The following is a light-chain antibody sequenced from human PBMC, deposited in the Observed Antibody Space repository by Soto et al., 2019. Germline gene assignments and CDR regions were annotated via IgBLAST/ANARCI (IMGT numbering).Light chain of an antibody. Sequence: QSVLTQTPSASGTPGQTVTISCSGSRSNIGNNAVSWYQQFPGTAPKLLIYKNNQRHSGVPDRFSGSKSGTSASLAISGLQSEDEADYYCATWDDSLNARGVFGGGTKLTVL. CDR3: ATWDDSLNARGV. J-gene: IGLJ3*02. V-gene: IGLV1-44*01. CDR1: RSNIGNNA. CDR2: KNN.